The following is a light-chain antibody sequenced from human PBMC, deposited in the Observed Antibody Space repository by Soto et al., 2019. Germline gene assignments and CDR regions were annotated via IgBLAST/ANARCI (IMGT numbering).Light chain of an antibody. V-gene: IGLV2-11*01. CDR2: DVF. CDR1: SSDVGTFNF. Sequence: QSALTQPRSVSGSPGQSVTISCTGTSSDVGTFNFVSWYQHHPGKAPNFIIFDVFKRPSGVPDRFSGSKSGNTASLTVSGLQTEDEADYYCASYAGTYTVFGGGTKVTVL. J-gene: IGLJ2*01. CDR3: ASYAGTYTV.